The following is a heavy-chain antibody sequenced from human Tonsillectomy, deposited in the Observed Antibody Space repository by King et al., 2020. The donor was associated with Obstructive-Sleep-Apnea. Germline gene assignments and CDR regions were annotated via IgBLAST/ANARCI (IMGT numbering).Heavy chain of an antibody. D-gene: IGHD2-2*01. Sequence: VQLQESGPELVKPSQTLSLTCTVSGGSFSSGDYYWNWIRQHPGKGLEWIGYIYYSGSTYYNPSLRSRVTISIDTSKNQFSLKLSSVTAADTAFDYFARYPSRTLGWFGPWGQGTLVTVSS. CDR1: GGSFSSGDYY. CDR2: IYYSGST. CDR3: ARYPSRTLGWFGP. V-gene: IGHV4-31*03. J-gene: IGHJ5*02.